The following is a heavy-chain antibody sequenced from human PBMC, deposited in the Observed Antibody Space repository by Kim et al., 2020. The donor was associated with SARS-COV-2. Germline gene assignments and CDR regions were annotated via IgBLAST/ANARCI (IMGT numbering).Heavy chain of an antibody. J-gene: IGHJ6*02. V-gene: IGHV3-33*01. CDR1: GFTFSSYG. CDR3: ARGPPPITNYYYYYGMDV. CDR2: IWYDGSNK. Sequence: GGSLRLSCAASGFTFSSYGMHWVRQAPGKGLEWVAVIWYDGSNKYYADSVKGRFTISRDNSKNTLYLQMNSLRAEDTAVYYCARGPPPITNYYYYYGMDVWGQGTTVTVSS. D-gene: IGHD3-10*01.